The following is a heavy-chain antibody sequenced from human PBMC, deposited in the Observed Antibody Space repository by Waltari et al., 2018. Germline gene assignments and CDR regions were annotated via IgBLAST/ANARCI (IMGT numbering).Heavy chain of an antibody. CDR1: GGSISCSNW. V-gene: IGHV4-4*02. CDR2: IYHSGST. J-gene: IGHJ4*02. D-gene: IGHD3-22*01. CDR3: ASLYYYDSSGYYPDDY. Sequence: QVQLQESGPGLVKPSGTLSLTCAVSGGSISCSNWWRWVRQPPGQGLEWIGEIYHSGSTNYNPSLKSRVTISVDKSKNQFSLKLCSVTSADTAVYYCASLYYYDSSGYYPDDYWFQGSLVTVSS.